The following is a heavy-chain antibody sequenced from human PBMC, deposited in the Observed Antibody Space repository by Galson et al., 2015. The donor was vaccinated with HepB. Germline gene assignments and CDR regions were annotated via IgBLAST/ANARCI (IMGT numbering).Heavy chain of an antibody. V-gene: IGHV4-59*01. J-gene: IGHJ6*02. CDR3: ARAGTTTYYYYYGMDV. D-gene: IGHD1-14*01. CDR1: GDFITNYY. Sequence: QVQLQESGPGLVKPSETLSLTCTVSGDFITNYYWSWIRQPPGKGLQWIGYIYYSGSTNYNPPPKSRVTISLDMSKNQFSLKLSSVTAADTAVYYCARAGTTTYYYYYGMDVWGQGTSVTVSS. CDR2: IYYSGST.